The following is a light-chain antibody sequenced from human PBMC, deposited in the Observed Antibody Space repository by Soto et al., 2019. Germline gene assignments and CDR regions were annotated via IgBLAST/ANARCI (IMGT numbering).Light chain of an antibody. J-gene: IGKJ5*01. CDR3: QQRYNWPIT. Sequence: IVLTQSPSTLSLSPGKRATLSCRASQNISNYLIWYQQKPGQAPRLLIYADSNRATGIPARFSGSGSGTDFTLTISSLEPEDFSVYYCQQRYNWPITFGQGTRLEIK. CDR2: ADS. V-gene: IGKV3-11*01. CDR1: QNISNY.